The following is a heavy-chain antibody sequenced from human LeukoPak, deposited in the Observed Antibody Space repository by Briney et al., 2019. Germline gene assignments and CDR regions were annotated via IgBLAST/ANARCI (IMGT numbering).Heavy chain of an antibody. CDR2: ISDRGGST. CDR3: AKRGVVIRAVIIVGFHKEAYYFDY. D-gene: IGHD3-10*01. Sequence: HPGGSLRLSCAVSGITLSNYGMSWVRQALGKGLQWVAGISDRGGSTNYADSVKGRFTISRDNSKNTLYLQMNSLRAEDTAVYFCAKRGVVIRAVIIVGFHKEAYYFDYWGQGALVTVSS. V-gene: IGHV3-23*01. CDR1: GITLSNYG. J-gene: IGHJ4*02.